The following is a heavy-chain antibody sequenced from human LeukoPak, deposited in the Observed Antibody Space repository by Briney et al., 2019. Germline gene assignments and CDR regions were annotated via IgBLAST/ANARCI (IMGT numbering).Heavy chain of an antibody. CDR1: GYSFTSYW. Sequence: GESPMSPCKGFGYSFTSYWIGWVRQMPGNRLEWLEIIYPGDSDTRYSPSLQGQVTISADKSISTAFLQWSSLEASVTAMYYCARQAPTGTTDYYGMDVWGQGTTVTVSS. J-gene: IGHJ6*02. CDR2: IYPGDSDT. CDR3: ARQAPTGTTDYYGMDV. V-gene: IGHV5-51*01. D-gene: IGHD1-1*01.